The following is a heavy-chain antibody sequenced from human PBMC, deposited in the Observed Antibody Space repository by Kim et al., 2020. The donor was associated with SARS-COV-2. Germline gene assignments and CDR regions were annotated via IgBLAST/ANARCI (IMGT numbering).Heavy chain of an antibody. Sequence: GGYLRLSCAASGFTFSSYGMHWVRQAPGKGLEWVAVIWYAGSNKYYADSVKGRFTISRDNSKNTLYLQMNSLRAEDTAVYYCAKDRYSSGWYCMDVWGQGTTVTVSS. CDR2: IWYAGSNK. CDR1: GFTFSSYG. D-gene: IGHD6-19*01. V-gene: IGHV3-33*06. J-gene: IGHJ6*02. CDR3: AKDRYSSGWYCMDV.